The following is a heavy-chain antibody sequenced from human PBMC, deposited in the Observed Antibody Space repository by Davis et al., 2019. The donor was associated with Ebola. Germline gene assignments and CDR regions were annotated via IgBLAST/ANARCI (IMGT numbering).Heavy chain of an antibody. D-gene: IGHD3-22*01. CDR2: INHSGST. V-gene: IGHV4-34*01. CDR3: ATAPYYYDSTDNDY. CDR1: GGSFSGYY. Sequence: MPSGTLSLTCAVYGGSFSGYYWSWIRQPPGKGLEWIGEINHSGSTNYNPSLKSRVTISVDTSKNQFSLKLSSVTAADTAVYYCATAPYYYDSTDNDYWGQGTLVTVSS. J-gene: IGHJ4*02.